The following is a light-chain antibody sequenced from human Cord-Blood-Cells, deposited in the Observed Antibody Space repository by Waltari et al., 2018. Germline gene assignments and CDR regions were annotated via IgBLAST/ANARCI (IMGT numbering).Light chain of an antibody. CDR2: DVS. Sequence: QSALTQPASVSGSPGQSTTISCTGTSSDVGGYHYVSWYQQHPGKAPKLMIYDVSNRPSGVSNRFSGSKSGNTASLTISGLQAEDEADYYCSSYTSSSTLVVFGRGTKLTVL. CDR3: SSYTSSSTLVV. V-gene: IGLV2-14*01. CDR1: SSDVGGYHY. J-gene: IGLJ2*01.